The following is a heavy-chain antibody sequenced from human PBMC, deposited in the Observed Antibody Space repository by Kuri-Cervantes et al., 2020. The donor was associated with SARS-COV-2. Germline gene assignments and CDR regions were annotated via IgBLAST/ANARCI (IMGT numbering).Heavy chain of an antibody. CDR2: ISYDGSNK. CDR1: GFTFSSYA. V-gene: IGHV3-30-3*01. J-gene: IGHJ4*02. D-gene: IGHD1-26*01. CDR3: ASVEPNSGSYYPGY. Sequence: TCAASGFTFSSYAMHWVRQAPGKGLEWVAVISYDGSNKYYADSVKGRFTISRDNSKNTLYLQMNSLRAEDTAVYYYASVEPNSGSYYPGYWGQGTLVTVSS.